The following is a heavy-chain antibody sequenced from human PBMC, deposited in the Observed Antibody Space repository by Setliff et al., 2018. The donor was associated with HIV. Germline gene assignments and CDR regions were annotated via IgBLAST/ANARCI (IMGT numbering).Heavy chain of an antibody. CDR2: IYYSGAT. CDR3: ARLGYVSGGFYKTPGPYYFDY. CDR1: GGSMSSSSYY. Sequence: SETLSLTCTVSGGSMSSSSYYWGWIRQTPDKGLEWIGIIYYSGATYYNPSLTSRVTISVDMSRNQFSLKLRSVTAADTAAYYCARLGYVSGGFYKTPGPYYFDYWGQGALVTVSS. J-gene: IGHJ4*02. D-gene: IGHD3-10*01. V-gene: IGHV4-39*01.